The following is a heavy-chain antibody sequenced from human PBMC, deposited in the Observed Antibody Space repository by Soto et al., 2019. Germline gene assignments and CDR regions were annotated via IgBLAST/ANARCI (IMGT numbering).Heavy chain of an antibody. Sequence: ASVKVSCKVSGYTFTSYYMHWVRQAPGQGLEWMGIINPSGGSTSYAQKFQGRVTMTRDTSTSTVYMELSSLRSEDTAVYYCARVNGDSSGSPALDYWGQGTLVTVSS. CDR1: GYTFTSYY. CDR3: ARVNGDSSGSPALDY. CDR2: INPSGGST. V-gene: IGHV1-46*03. J-gene: IGHJ4*02. D-gene: IGHD3-22*01.